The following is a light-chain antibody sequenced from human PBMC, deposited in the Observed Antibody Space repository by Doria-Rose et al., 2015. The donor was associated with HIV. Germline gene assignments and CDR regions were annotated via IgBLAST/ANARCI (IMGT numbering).Light chain of an antibody. CDR1: RSVSSSY. V-gene: IGKV3-20*01. Sequence: EIVLTQSPGTLSLSPGERATLSCRASRSVSSSYLAWYRQKPGQAPRLLIYAASSRATGIPDRFSGSGSGTDFTLTISRLEPEDFAVYFCQQYGTSPLTFGGGTKVEIK. J-gene: IGKJ4*01. CDR2: AAS. CDR3: QQYGTSPLT.